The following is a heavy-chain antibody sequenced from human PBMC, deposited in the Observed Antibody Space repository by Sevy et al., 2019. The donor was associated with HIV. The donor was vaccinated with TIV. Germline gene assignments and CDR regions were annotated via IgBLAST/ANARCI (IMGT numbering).Heavy chain of an antibody. CDR3: ATTKDYYENSGDPFDY. J-gene: IGHJ4*02. Sequence: ASVKVSCKVSGYTLTELSMHWVRQVPGKGLEWMGSFDHEDDETIYAQKFQGRVTMTEDTSTDTAYMELSSLGSEDTAVYYCATTKDYYENSGDPFDYWGQGTLVTVSS. D-gene: IGHD3-22*01. V-gene: IGHV1-24*01. CDR1: GYTLTELS. CDR2: FDHEDDET.